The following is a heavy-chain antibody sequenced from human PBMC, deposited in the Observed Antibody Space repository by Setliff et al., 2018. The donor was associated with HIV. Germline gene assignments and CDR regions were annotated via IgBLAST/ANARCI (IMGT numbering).Heavy chain of an antibody. CDR1: GYTFTNYA. V-gene: IGHV1-3*01. CDR3: ARVDYYDSSGYWHFDY. J-gene: IGHJ4*02. D-gene: IGHD3-22*01. CDR2: MNPGNGNT. Sequence: ASVKVSCKASGYTFTNYAIHWVRQAPGQRLEWMGWMNPGNGNTKYSQKFQGRVTITRDTSATTAYMELSSLRSEDTAVYYCARVDYYDSSGYWHFDYWGQGTLVTVSS.